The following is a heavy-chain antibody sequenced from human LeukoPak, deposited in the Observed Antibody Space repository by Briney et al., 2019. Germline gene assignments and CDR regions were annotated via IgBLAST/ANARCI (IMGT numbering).Heavy chain of an antibody. Sequence: GESLKISCKGSGYSFTSYWIGWVRQMPGKGLEWMGIIYPGDSDTRYSPPFQGQVTMSADKSISTAYLQWSSLKASDTAMYYCARAGGPYGGNSGGLDYWGQGTLVTVSS. D-gene: IGHD4-23*01. CDR1: GYSFTSYW. CDR2: IYPGDSDT. J-gene: IGHJ4*02. CDR3: ARAGGPYGGNSGGLDY. V-gene: IGHV5-51*01.